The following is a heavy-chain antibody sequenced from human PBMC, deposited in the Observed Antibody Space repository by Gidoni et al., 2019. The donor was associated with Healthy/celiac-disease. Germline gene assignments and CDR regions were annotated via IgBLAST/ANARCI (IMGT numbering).Heavy chain of an antibody. V-gene: IGHV1-69*01. CDR2: CIPIFGTA. D-gene: IGHD6-19*01. J-gene: IGHJ4*02. CDR1: VGTFSSYA. CDR3: ARGPGKEQWRHDY. Sequence: QVQLVQSGAEVKKPGSSVKFSCKPSVGTFSSYAISWVRQAPGQGLEWMGGCIPIFGTANYAQKFQGRVTITADESKSTAYMELSSLRSEDTAVYYCARGPGKEQWRHDYWGQGTLVTVSS.